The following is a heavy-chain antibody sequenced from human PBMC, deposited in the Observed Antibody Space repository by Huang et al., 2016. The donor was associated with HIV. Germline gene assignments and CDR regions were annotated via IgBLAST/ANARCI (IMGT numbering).Heavy chain of an antibody. D-gene: IGHD2-15*01. CDR3: VRGKCSGGSCYVFDY. Sequence: LVKPSETLSLTCTVSGASISSDRHYWSWIRQPPGKGLEWIGSILYSGSTNYHPSLESRVTISVDTSKNQFSLRLTSVIAADTAVYYCVRGKCSGGSCYVFDYWGQGTLVPVSS. CDR2: ILYSGST. J-gene: IGHJ4*02. CDR1: GASISSDRHY. V-gene: IGHV4-61*01.